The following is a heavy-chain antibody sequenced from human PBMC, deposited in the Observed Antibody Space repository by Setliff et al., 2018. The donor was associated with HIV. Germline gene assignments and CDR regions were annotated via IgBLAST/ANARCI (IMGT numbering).Heavy chain of an antibody. D-gene: IGHD5-12*01. CDR2: DSSDGSSK. V-gene: IGHV3-74*01. CDR3: HSGYDTEEQSYFDY. Sequence: PGGSLRLSCAASGFTFDTYWMHWVRQAPGKGLVWVSRDSSDGSSKTYADSVKDRFTISRDNAKNTLYLQMDSLRAEDTGVYYCHSGYDTEEQSYFDYWGQGTLVTVSS. CDR1: GFTFDTYW. J-gene: IGHJ4*02.